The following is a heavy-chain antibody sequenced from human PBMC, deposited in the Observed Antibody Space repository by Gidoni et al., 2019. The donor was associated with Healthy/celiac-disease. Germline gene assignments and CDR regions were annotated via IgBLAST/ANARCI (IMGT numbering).Heavy chain of an antibody. D-gene: IGHD2-2*02. CDR3: ARQHRQLLYGLKRGLDP. J-gene: IGHJ5*02. V-gene: IGHV4-39*01. CDR1: GGPTSSSSYY. Sequence: QLQLQESGPGLVKPSETLSLTCTVSGGPTSSSSYYWGWLRQPPGKGLEWIGSIYYSGSTYYNPSLKSRVTISVDTSKNQFSLKLSSVTAADTAVYYCARQHRQLLYGLKRGLDPWGQGTLVTVSS. CDR2: IYYSGST.